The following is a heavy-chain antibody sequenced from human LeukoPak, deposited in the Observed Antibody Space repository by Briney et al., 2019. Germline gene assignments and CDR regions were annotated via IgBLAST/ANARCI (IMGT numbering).Heavy chain of an antibody. CDR3: ARDLWVATIYYYYYGTHV. Sequence: SVKVSCKASGGTFSSYAISWVRQAPGQGLEWLGRIIPILGIANYAQKFQGRVAITADKSTSTAYMELSSLRSEDTAVYYCARDLWVATIYYYYYGTHVWGQGTTVTVSS. CDR1: GGTFSSYA. CDR2: IIPILGIA. D-gene: IGHD5-12*01. J-gene: IGHJ6*02. V-gene: IGHV1-69*04.